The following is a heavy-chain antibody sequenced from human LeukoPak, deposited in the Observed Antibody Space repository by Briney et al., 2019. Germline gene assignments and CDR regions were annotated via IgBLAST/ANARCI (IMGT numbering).Heavy chain of an antibody. CDR1: GYTFTAYY. Sequence: VASVKVSCKASGYTFTAYYIHWVRQAPGQEREWVGWINPNSGGTNDAQKFQGRVTMTRDTSISTAYMALSRLRSDDTAVYYCARTNGYSPTSSDYWGPGTLVTVSS. CDR3: ARTNGYSPTSSDY. D-gene: IGHD5-24*01. J-gene: IGHJ4*02. V-gene: IGHV1-2*02. CDR2: INPNSGGT.